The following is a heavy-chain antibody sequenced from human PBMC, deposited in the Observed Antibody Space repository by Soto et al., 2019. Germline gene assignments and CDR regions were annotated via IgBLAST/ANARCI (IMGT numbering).Heavy chain of an antibody. CDR3: ARVGMGYGSGSYYQYYGMDV. D-gene: IGHD3-10*01. Sequence: QVQLQESGPGLVKPSQTLSLTCTVSGGSISSGGYYWSWIRQHPGKGLEWIGYIYYSGSTYYNPSLKSRVTISVDTSKNQFSLKLSSVTAADMAVYYCARVGMGYGSGSYYQYYGMDVWGQGTTVTVSS. CDR2: IYYSGST. J-gene: IGHJ6*02. V-gene: IGHV4-31*03. CDR1: GGSISSGGYY.